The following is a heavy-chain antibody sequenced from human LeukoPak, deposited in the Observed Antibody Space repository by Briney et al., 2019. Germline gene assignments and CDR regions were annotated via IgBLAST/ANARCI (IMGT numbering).Heavy chain of an antibody. V-gene: IGHV4-34*01. D-gene: IGHD6-13*01. CDR1: GGSFSGYY. CDR3: ARGAPAVAAANDY. CDR2: INHSGST. Sequence: PSETLSLTCAVYGGSFSGYYWSWIRQPPGKGLEWIGEINHSGSTNYNPSLKSRVTISVDTSKNQFSLKLSSVTAADTAVYYCARGAPAVAAANDYWGQGTLVTVSS. J-gene: IGHJ4*02.